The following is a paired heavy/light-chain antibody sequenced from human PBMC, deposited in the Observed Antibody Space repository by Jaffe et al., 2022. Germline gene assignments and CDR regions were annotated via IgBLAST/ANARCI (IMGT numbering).Light chain of an antibody. CDR1: QSIYNY. CDR2: GAS. V-gene: IGKV1-39*01. Sequence: DIQMTQSPSSLSASVGDRVTITCRASQSIYNYLNWYQQKPGQAPRLLIYGASSFQSGVPSRFSGSGSGTDFTLTISTLQPEDFATYFCQQSYSIPQTFGGGTKVEIK. CDR3: QQSYSIPQT. J-gene: IGKJ4*01.
Heavy chain of an antibody. CDR3: ARGFPYSGSYRDAFDI. J-gene: IGHJ3*02. Sequence: QVQLQESGPGLVKPSQTVSLTCIVSGGSISSATQYWGWIRQPAGKGLEWIGRIYTSGDTNYNPSLKSRVTVSLDTSKNQFSLKLSSVTAADTAVYYCARGFPYSGSYRDAFDIWGQGTVVIVSS. D-gene: IGHD1-26*01. V-gene: IGHV4-61*02. CDR1: GGSISSATQY. CDR2: IYTSGDT.